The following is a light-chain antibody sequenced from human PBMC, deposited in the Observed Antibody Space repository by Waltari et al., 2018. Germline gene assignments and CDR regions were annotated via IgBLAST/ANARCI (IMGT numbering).Light chain of an antibody. V-gene: IGLV2-11*01. CDR2: DVT. J-gene: IGLJ3*02. Sequence: QSALTPPRSLSGPPGQSVTISCTRTRSDVVVYTFFSCYQQHPGTAPQLIIFDVTERPSGVPDRFSGSKSGNTASLTISGLQAEDEADYYCCSYAGRYTFVLFGGGTKLSVL. CDR1: RSDVVVYTF. CDR3: CSYAGRYTFVL.